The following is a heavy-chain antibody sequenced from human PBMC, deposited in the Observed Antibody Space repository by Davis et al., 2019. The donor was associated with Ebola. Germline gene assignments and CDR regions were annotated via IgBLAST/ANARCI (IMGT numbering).Heavy chain of an antibody. CDR2: ISYDGSRR. CDR1: GFTFSSFG. V-gene: IGHV3-30*19. J-gene: IGHJ4*02. D-gene: IGHD3-10*01. CDR3: ASPTGDY. Sequence: GGSLRLSCAASGFTFSSFGMHWVRQAPGKGLEWVAVISYDGSRRYYADSVKGRFTISRDNSKNTLYLQMNSLRAEDTAVYYCASPTGDYWGQGTLVTVSS.